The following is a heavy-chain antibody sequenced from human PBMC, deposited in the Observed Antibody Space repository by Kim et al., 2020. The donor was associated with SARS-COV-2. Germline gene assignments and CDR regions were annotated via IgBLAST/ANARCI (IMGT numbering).Heavy chain of an antibody. CDR2: IGGDGSST. CDR1: GFSFSSYD. CDR3: ARRERKAGNDN. J-gene: IGHJ4*02. D-gene: IGHD6-19*01. Sequence: GGSLRLSCAASGFSFSSYDIYWIRQSPGKGLVWVARIGGDGSSTTYADSVKGRFTISRDNAKSTLYLQMDSLRAEDTAVYYCARRERKAGNDNWGQGTLVTVSS. V-gene: IGHV3-74*03.